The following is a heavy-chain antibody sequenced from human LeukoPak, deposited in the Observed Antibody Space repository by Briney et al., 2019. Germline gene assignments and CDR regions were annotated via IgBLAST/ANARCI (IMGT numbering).Heavy chain of an antibody. Sequence: PGGSLRHSCAASGFTFSSYWMSWVRQAPGKGLEWVANIKQDGSEKYYVDSVKGRFTISRDNAKNSLYLQMNSLRAEDTAVYYCARDLGPEVVAAIPWGQGTLVTVSS. CDR2: IKQDGSEK. J-gene: IGHJ5*02. V-gene: IGHV3-7*03. CDR3: ARDLGPEVVAAIP. D-gene: IGHD3-22*01. CDR1: GFTFSSYW.